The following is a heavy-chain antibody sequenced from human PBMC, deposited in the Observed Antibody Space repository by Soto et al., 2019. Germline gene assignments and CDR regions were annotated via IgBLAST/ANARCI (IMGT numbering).Heavy chain of an antibody. J-gene: IGHJ3*02. CDR1: GFTFSSYA. Sequence: GGSLRLSCAASGFTFSSYAMSWVRQAPGKGLEWVSAISGSGGSTYYADSVKGRFTISRDNSKNTLYLQMNSLRAEDTAVYYCSKHFARITMIVVVITTESAFDIWGQGTMVTVSS. V-gene: IGHV3-23*01. CDR2: ISGSGGST. CDR3: SKHFARITMIVVVITTESAFDI. D-gene: IGHD3-22*01.